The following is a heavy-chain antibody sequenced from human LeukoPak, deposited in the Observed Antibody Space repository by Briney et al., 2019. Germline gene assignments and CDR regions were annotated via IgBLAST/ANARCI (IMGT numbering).Heavy chain of an antibody. V-gene: IGHV4-59*01. CDR3: ARTASTVTTAIDY. CDR1: GGSISGYY. CDR2: IDNSGST. J-gene: IGHJ4*02. D-gene: IGHD4-17*01. Sequence: PSETLSLTCTVSGGSISGYYWSWIRQPPGKGLEWIGYIDNSGSTNYNPSLKSRVTISVDTSKNQFSLRLRYVTAADTAVYYCARTASTVTTAIDYWGQGTLFTVSS.